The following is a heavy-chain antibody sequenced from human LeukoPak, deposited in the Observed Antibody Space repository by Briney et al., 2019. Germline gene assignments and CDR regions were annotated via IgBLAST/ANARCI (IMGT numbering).Heavy chain of an antibody. V-gene: IGHV3-30*03. CDR1: GFTFSSYG. J-gene: IGHJ4*02. CDR3: AREAWGFIVGAFDY. Sequence: GGSLRLSCAASGFTFSSYGMHWVRQAPGKGLEGVAVISYDGSNKYYADSVKGRFTISRDNSKNTLYLQMGSLRAEDMAVYYCAREAWGFIVGAFDYWGQGTLVTVSS. D-gene: IGHD1-26*01. CDR2: ISYDGSNK.